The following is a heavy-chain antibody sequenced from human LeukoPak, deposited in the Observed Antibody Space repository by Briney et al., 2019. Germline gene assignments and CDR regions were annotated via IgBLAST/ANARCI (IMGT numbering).Heavy chain of an antibody. CDR1: GYTFTSYV. J-gene: IGHJ3*02. D-gene: IGHD3-22*01. Sequence: ASVKVSCKASGYTFTSYVISWVRQAPGQGLEWMGWISAYNGNTNYAQKLQGRVTMTTDTSTSTAYMELRSLRSDDTAVYYCASGEITMIVVVNDAFDIWGQGTMVTVSS. CDR3: ASGEITMIVVVNDAFDI. CDR2: ISAYNGNT. V-gene: IGHV1-18*01.